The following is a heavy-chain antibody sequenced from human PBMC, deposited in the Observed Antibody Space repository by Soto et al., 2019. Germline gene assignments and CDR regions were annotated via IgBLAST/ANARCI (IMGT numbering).Heavy chain of an antibody. V-gene: IGHV4-34*01. J-gene: IGHJ3*02. D-gene: IGHD3-16*01. CDR3: ASGGARAFDI. Sequence: SETLSLTCAVYGGSFSGYYWSWIRQPPGKGLEWIGEINHSGSTNYNPSLKSRVTISVDTSKNQFSLKLSSVTAADTAVYYCASGGARAFDIWGQGTMVTVSS. CDR2: INHSGST. CDR1: GGSFSGYY.